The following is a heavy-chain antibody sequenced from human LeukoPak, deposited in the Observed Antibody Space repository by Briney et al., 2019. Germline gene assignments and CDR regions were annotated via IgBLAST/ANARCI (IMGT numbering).Heavy chain of an antibody. CDR3: AKGTMVRGDRDY. CDR1: GFTFSAYA. J-gene: IGHJ4*02. CDR2: ISGSGDTT. D-gene: IGHD3-10*01. Sequence: GGSLRLSCAASGFTFSAYAMSWVRQAPGKGLEWVSAISGSGDTTYYADSVKGRFTISRDNSKNTLYLQMTSLRAEDTSVYYCAKGTMVRGDRDYWGQGTLVTVSS. V-gene: IGHV3-23*01.